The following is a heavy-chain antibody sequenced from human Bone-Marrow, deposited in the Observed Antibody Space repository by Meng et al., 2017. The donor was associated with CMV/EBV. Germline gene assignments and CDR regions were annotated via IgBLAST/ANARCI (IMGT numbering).Heavy chain of an antibody. CDR1: GYTFTGYY. V-gene: IGHV1-2*02. J-gene: IGHJ3*02. D-gene: IGHD1-26*01. Sequence: ASVKVSCKASGYTFTGYYMHWVRQAPGQGLEWMGWINPNSGGTNYAQKFQGRVTMTRDTSISTAYMELSRLRSDDTAVDYCVRYSRSYGDAFAIWGQGKMVTISS. CDR2: INPNSGGT. CDR3: VRYSRSYGDAFAI.